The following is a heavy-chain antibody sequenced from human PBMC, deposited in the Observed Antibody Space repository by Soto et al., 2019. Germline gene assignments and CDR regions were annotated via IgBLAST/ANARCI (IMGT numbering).Heavy chain of an antibody. CDR3: SCCSGGACHQNYGMDV. D-gene: IGHD2-15*01. Sequence: EVHLVESGGGLVKPGGSLRLSCAVSGFTFSSCTMNWVRQAPGKGLEWVSSISPSTSHIYYADSVKGRFTISRDNAKNSLFLKMNSRSAEDTAVYYCSCCSGGACHQNYGMDVWGQGTTVTVSS. CDR2: ISPSTSHI. V-gene: IGHV3-21*01. J-gene: IGHJ6*02. CDR1: GFTFSSCT.